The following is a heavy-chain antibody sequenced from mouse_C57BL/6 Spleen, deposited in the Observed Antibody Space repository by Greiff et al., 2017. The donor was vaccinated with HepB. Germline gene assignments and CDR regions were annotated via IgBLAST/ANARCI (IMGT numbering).Heavy chain of an antibody. CDR2: INPNNGGT. CDR3: ARVYYDYDGGVFDY. V-gene: IGHV1-26*01. Sequence: EVQLQQSGPELVKPGASVKISCKASGYTFTDYYMNWVKQSHGKSLEWIGDINPNNGGTSYNQKFKGKATLTVDKSSSTAYMELRSLTSEDSAVYYCARVYYDYDGGVFDYWGQGTTLTVSS. D-gene: IGHD2-4*01. J-gene: IGHJ2*01. CDR1: GYTFTDYY.